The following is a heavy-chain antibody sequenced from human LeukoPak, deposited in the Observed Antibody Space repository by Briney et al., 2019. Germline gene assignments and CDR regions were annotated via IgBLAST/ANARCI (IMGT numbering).Heavy chain of an antibody. CDR3: ARGVGSGYPAH. Sequence: SETLSLTCTVSGGSISNYYWTWIRQPPGKGLEWIGFISYSGNTNYNPSLKSRVTISLDTSKNQFSLKLISVTAADTAVYYCARGVGSGYPAHWGQGALVTVSS. V-gene: IGHV4-59*01. D-gene: IGHD3-22*01. CDR2: ISYSGNT. J-gene: IGHJ4*02. CDR1: GGSISNYY.